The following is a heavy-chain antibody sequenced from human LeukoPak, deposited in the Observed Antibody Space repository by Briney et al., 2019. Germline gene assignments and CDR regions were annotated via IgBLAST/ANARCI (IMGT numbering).Heavy chain of an antibody. CDR2: ITSSGGIT. J-gene: IGHJ5*02. CDR3: AGERNCGGDCYQGSWFDP. V-gene: IGHV3-48*03. CDR1: GFTFNSHE. D-gene: IGHD2-21*02. Sequence: GGSLRLSCAASGFTFNSHEMHWARQAPGKGLDWVSYITSSGGITYYADSVKGRFTVSRDNAKNSLYLQMNSLRAEDTAVYYCAGERNCGGDCYQGSWFDPWGQGTLVTVSS.